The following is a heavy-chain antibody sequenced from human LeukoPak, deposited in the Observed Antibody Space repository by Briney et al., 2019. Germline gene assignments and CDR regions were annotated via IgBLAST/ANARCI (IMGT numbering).Heavy chain of an antibody. J-gene: IGHJ4*02. CDR2: INHSGTT. D-gene: IGHD3-22*01. CDR3: ARDYYDSSGNFDY. V-gene: IGHV4-34*01. Sequence: SETLSLTCAVYGGSFSGYYWSWIRQPPGKGLEWIGEINHSGTTNYNPSLKSRVNTSLDTSKNQFSLKLTSVTAADTAVYYCARDYYDSSGNFDYWGQGTLVTVSS. CDR1: GGSFSGYY.